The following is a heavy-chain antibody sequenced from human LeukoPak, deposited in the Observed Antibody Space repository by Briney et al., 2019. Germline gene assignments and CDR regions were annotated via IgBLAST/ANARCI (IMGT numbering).Heavy chain of an antibody. J-gene: IGHJ6*03. CDR1: GYSISSGYY. V-gene: IGHV4-38-2*02. CDR2: IYHSGST. D-gene: IGHD1-26*01. CDR3: ARGQVVGATTFYYYYMDV. Sequence: SETLSLTCTVSGYSISSGYYWGWIRQPPGKGLEWIGSIYHSGSTYYNPSLKSRVTMSVDTSKNQFSLKLSSVTAADTAVYYCARGQVVGATTFYYYYMDVWGKGTTVTVSS.